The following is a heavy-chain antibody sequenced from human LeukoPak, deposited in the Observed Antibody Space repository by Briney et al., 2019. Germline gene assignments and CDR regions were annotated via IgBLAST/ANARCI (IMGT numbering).Heavy chain of an antibody. CDR2: IYYSGST. V-gene: IGHV4-31*03. D-gene: IGHD3/OR15-3a*01. J-gene: IGHJ4*02. Sequence: PSETLSLTCTVSGGSISSGGYYWSWIRQHPGKGLEWIGYIYYSGSTYYNPSLKSRVSISVDMSKNRFSLKMSSVTAADTAVYYCARAPGTGPDYWGQGTLVTVSS. CDR1: GGSISSGGYY. CDR3: ARAPGTGPDY.